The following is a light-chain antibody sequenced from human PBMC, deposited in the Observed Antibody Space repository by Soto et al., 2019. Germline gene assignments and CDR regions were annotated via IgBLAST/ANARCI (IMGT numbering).Light chain of an antibody. CDR3: QQYSRYYT. V-gene: IGKV1-5*03. CDR2: TAS. J-gene: IGKJ2*01. CDR1: QSISTW. Sequence: DIQMTQSPSTLSASVGDRVTITCRASQSISTWLAWYQQKPGKAPQLLIYTASSLQSGVPSRFSGSVSGTQFTLTISSLQPDDFATYYCQQYSRYYTFGQGTKLEIK.